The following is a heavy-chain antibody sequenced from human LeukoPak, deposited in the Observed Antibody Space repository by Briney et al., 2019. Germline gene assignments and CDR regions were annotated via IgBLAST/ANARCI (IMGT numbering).Heavy chain of an antibody. D-gene: IGHD3-22*01. CDR1: GFTVSSNY. J-gene: IGHJ4*02. V-gene: IGHV3-53*01. CDR3: ARDGYYYDSSGKGGYYFDY. Sequence: PGGSLRLSCAASGFTVSSNYMSWVRQAPGKGLEWVSVIYSGGSTYYADSVKGRFTISRDNSKNTLYLQMNSLRAEDTAVYYCARDGYYYDSSGKGGYYFDYWGQGTLVTVSS. CDR2: IYSGGST.